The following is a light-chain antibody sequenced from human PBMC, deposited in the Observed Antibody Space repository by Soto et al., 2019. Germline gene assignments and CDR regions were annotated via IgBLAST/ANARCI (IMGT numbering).Light chain of an antibody. CDR3: HQYGSSPPYT. J-gene: IGKJ2*01. CDR1: QSINNNY. CDR2: GSS. V-gene: IGKV3-20*01. Sequence: EVVLTQSPGTLSLSPGERATLSCRGSQSINNNYLAWYQQRPGQAPRLLIYGSSNRATGIPDRFSGSGSETDFTLTISRLEPEECAVYYCHQYGSSPPYTFGQGTKLEI.